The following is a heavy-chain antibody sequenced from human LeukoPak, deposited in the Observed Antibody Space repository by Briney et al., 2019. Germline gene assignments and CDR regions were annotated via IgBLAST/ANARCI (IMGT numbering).Heavy chain of an antibody. CDR3: TRDGDYVWGSSTQFDY. Sequence: GGSLRLSCTASGFTFGDYAMSWFRQAPGKGPEWVGFIRSKAYGETTEYAASVKGRFTISRDDSKSIAYLQMNSPKIEDTAVYYCTRDGDYVWGSSTQFDYWGQGTLVTVSS. V-gene: IGHV3-49*03. CDR2: IRSKAYGETT. CDR1: GFTFGDYA. D-gene: IGHD3-16*01. J-gene: IGHJ4*02.